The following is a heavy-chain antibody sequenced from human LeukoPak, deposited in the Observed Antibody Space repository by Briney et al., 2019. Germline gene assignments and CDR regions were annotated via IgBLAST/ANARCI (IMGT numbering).Heavy chain of an antibody. CDR3: AGGFRSLDY. Sequence: PSETLSLTCAVYGGSFSGYYWSWIRQPPGKGLEWIGEINHSGSTNYNPSLKSRVTISVDTSKNQFSLKLSSVTAADTAVYYCAGGFRSLDYWGQGTLVTVSS. J-gene: IGHJ4*01. CDR2: INHSGST. CDR1: GGSFSGYY. V-gene: IGHV4-34*01.